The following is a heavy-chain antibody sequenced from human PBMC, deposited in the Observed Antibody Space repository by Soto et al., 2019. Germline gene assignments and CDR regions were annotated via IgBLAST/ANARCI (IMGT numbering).Heavy chain of an antibody. Sequence: QVQLVESGGGVVQPGRSLRLSCAASGFTFSSYAMHWVRQAPGKGLEWVAVISYDGSNEYYADSVKGRFTISRDNSKNTLYLQMNSLRAEDTAVYYCARDISSGLDYWDQGTLVTVSS. J-gene: IGHJ4*02. D-gene: IGHD3-22*01. V-gene: IGHV3-30-3*01. CDR1: GFTFSSYA. CDR2: ISYDGSNE. CDR3: ARDISSGLDY.